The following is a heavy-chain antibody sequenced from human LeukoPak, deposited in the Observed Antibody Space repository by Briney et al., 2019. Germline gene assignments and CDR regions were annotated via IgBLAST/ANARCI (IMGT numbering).Heavy chain of an antibody. CDR1: GFTFHNYA. CDR2: TSGDGITA. J-gene: IGHJ4*02. Sequence: GGSLRLSCAASGFTFHNYAIHWVRQAPGKGLEWVSLTSGDGITAYFADSVKGRFTISRDNSKSSLFLQMNSLRTEDTALYYCARDHVYGGADYWGQGTLVTVSS. V-gene: IGHV3-43*02. CDR3: ARDHVYGGADY. D-gene: IGHD5/OR15-5a*01.